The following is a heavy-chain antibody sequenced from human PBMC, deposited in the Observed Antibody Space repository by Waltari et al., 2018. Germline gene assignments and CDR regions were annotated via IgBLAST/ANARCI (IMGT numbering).Heavy chain of an antibody. D-gene: IGHD2-15*01. CDR1: GGSISSYY. CDR3: ARKPLGYCSGGSCYGAWFDP. J-gene: IGHJ5*02. Sequence: QVQLQESGPGLVKPSETLSLTCTVSGGSISSYYWSWIRQPAGKGLEWIGRIYTSGSTNYNPSLNSRVTMSVDTSKNQFSLKLSSVTAADTAVYYCARKPLGYCSGGSCYGAWFDPWGQGTLVTVSS. V-gene: IGHV4-4*07. CDR2: IYTSGST.